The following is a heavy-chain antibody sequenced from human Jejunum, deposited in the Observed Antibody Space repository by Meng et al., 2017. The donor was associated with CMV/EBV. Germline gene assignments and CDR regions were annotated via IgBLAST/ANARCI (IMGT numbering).Heavy chain of an antibody. D-gene: IGHD3-10*01. J-gene: IGHJ4*02. CDR3: ARAVGAGNGGHFDY. CDR1: GSMFSYY. V-gene: IGHV3-11*06. CDR2: ISDTGSFT. Sequence: VVVVGAGGVLGKPGGSRRISCAVSGSMFSYYMSWIRQAPGKGLELISYISDTGSFTTYGDSVKGRFTISRDNAKNSVYLQMNSLRVEDTAMYYCARAVGAGNGGHFDYWGQGTLVTVSS.